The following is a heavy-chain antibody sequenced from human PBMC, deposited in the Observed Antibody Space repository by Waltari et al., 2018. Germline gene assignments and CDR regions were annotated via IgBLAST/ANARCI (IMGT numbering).Heavy chain of an antibody. J-gene: IGHJ6*03. CDR3: AGLRFNYYYFYHMDV. D-gene: IGHD3-10*01. V-gene: IGHV4-34*02. Sequence: QVHLQQWGAGLLKPSETLSLTCVVSGGSFSNYYWSWIRQPPGRGLEWIGEIDHSGSTNYNPSLKSRVTLSVDTSKKEFSLRLTSVTAADTAIYYCAGLRFNYYYFYHMDVWGKGTTVTVSS. CDR1: GGSFSNYY. CDR2: IDHSGST.